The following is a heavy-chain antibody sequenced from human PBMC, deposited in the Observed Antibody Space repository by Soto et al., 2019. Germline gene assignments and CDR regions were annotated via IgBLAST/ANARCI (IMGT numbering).Heavy chain of an antibody. CDR2: ISAYNGNP. D-gene: IGHD4-17*01. J-gene: IGHJ4*02. CDR1: GYTFTSYG. V-gene: IGHV1-18*01. CDR3: ARVPRTTVTTGGFDY. Sequence: QVQLVQSGAEVKKPGASVKVSCKASGYTFTSYGISWVRQAPGQGLEWMGWISAYNGNPNYAQKLQGRVTMTTDTATSTAYMELRSLRSDDTAVYYCARVPRTTVTTGGFDYWGQGTLVTVSS.